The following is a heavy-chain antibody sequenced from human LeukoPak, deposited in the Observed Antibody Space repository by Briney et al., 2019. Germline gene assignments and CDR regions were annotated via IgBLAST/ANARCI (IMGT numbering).Heavy chain of an antibody. D-gene: IGHD2-2*02. V-gene: IGHV4-61*02. CDR3: ARSTAPDTILYYYYYMDV. J-gene: IGHJ6*03. CDR2: IYTSGST. CDR1: GGSISSSSYY. Sequence: NPSETLSLTCAVSGGSISSSSYYWSWIRQPAGKGLEWIGRIYTSGSTNYNPSLKSRVTMSVDTSKNQFSLKLSSVTAADTAVYYCARSTAPDTILYYYYYMDVWGKGTTVTVSS.